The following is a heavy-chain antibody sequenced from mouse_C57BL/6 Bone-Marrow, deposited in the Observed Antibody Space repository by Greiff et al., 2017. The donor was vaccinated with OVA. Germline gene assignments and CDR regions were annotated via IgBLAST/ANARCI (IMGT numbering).Heavy chain of an antibody. J-gene: IGHJ2*01. D-gene: IGHD2-10*01. V-gene: IGHV2-2*01. CDR2: IWSGGST. CDR3: ARAYYGNYVGY. Sequence: QVQLQQSGPGLVQPSQSLSITCTVSGFSLTSYGVHWVRQSPGKGLEWLGVIWSGGSTDYNAAFISRLSISKDNSKSQVFFKMNSRQADDPAIYYCARAYYGNYVGYWGRGTTLTVSS. CDR1: GFSLTSYG.